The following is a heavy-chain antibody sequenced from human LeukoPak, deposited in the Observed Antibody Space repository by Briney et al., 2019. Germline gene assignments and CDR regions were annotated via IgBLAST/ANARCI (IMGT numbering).Heavy chain of an antibody. CDR3: TRVYPYYDILTGWFDY. CDR1: GFTFGDYA. CDR2: IRGKAYGGTT. V-gene: IGHV3-49*04. J-gene: IGHJ4*02. Sequence: GGSLRLSCTASGFTFGDYAMSWVRQAPGKGLEWVGFIRGKAYGGTTEYAASVKGRFTISRDDSKSIAYLQMNSLKTEDTAVYYCTRVYPYYDILTGWFDYWGQGTLVTVSS. D-gene: IGHD3-9*01.